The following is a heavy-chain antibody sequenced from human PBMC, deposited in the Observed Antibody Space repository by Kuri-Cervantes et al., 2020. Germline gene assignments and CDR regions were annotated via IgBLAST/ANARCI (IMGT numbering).Heavy chain of an antibody. Sequence: ASVKVSCKASGYTFTGYYMHWVRQAPGQGLEWMGWISAYNGNTNYAQKLQGRVTMTTDTSTSTAYMDLRSLRSDDTAVYYCATEEWDYWGQGTLVTVSS. J-gene: IGHJ4*02. V-gene: IGHV1-18*04. CDR1: GYTFTGYY. CDR3: ATEEWDY. D-gene: IGHD2-8*01. CDR2: ISAYNGNT.